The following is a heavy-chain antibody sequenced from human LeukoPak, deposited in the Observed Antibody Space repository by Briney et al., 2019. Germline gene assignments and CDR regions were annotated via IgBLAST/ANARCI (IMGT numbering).Heavy chain of an antibody. Sequence: GGSLRLSCAASGFTFSSYGMHWVRQAPGKGLEWVAVIWYDGSNKYYADSVKGRFTISRDNSKNTLYPQMNSLRAEDTAVYYCARGSRARSGVYCSSTSCYLGYWGQGTLVTVSS. CDR1: GFTFSSYG. CDR3: ARGSRARSGVYCSSTSCYLGY. J-gene: IGHJ4*02. D-gene: IGHD2-2*01. CDR2: IWYDGSNK. V-gene: IGHV3-33*08.